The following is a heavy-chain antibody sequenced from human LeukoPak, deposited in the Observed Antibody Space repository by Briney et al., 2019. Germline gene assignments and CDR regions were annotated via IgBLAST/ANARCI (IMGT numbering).Heavy chain of an antibody. CDR2: IYTSGST. Sequence: SETLSLTCTVSGGSISSGSYYWSWIRQPAGKGLEWIGRIYTSGSTNYNPSLKSRVTISVDTSKNQFSLKLSSVTAADTAVYYCARQPKTTVWQYYYYHMDVWGKGTTVTISS. CDR1: GGSISSGSYY. D-gene: IGHD4-17*01. J-gene: IGHJ6*03. V-gene: IGHV4-61*02. CDR3: ARQPKTTVWQYYYYHMDV.